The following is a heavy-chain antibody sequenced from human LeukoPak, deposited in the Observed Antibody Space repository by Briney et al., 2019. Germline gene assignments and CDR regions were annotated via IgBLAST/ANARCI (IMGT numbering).Heavy chain of an antibody. Sequence: GGSLRLSCAASGFTFSSYEMNWVRQAPGKGLEWVSSITGSGASTYYADSVKGRFSISRDNSKNTLYLQMNRLRPEDAAVYYCAKAPVTTCRGAYCYPFDYWGQGTLVTVSS. J-gene: IGHJ4*02. V-gene: IGHV3-23*01. CDR2: ITGSGAST. CDR1: GFTFSSYE. D-gene: IGHD2-21*01. CDR3: AKAPVTTCRGAYCYPFDY.